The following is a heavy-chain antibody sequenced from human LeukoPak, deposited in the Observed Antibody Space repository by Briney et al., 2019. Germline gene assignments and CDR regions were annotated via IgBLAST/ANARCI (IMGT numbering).Heavy chain of an antibody. J-gene: IGHJ6*02. V-gene: IGHV3-30-3*01. CDR3: ARDNFCSGGSCYYYYGMDV. D-gene: IGHD2-15*01. CDR2: ISYDGSNK. Sequence: GGSLRLSCAASGFTFSSYAMHWVRQAPGKGLEWVAVISYDGSNKYYADSVKGRFTISRDNSKSTLYLQMNSLRAEDTAVYYCARDNFCSGGSCYYYYGMDVWGQGTTVTVSS. CDR1: GFTFSSYA.